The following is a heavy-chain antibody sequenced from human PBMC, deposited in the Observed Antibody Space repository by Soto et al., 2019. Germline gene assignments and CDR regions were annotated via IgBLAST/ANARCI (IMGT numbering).Heavy chain of an antibody. CDR1: GFPFSHYW. J-gene: IGHJ5*02. Sequence: MQMVESGGGSVQPGGSLRLSCAASGFPFSHYWMHWVRQTPGKGLVWVSRINPAGTITNYADSVEGRFTISRDNADSALFLQMNSLSAEDRAIYYCTSDTFGLRDTWGQGTLVTVSS. CDR3: TSDTFGLRDT. V-gene: IGHV3-74*01. D-gene: IGHD3-16*01. CDR2: INPAGTIT.